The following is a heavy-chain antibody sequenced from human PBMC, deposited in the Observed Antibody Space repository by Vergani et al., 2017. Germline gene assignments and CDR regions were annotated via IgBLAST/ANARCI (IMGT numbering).Heavy chain of an antibody. CDR2: ISYDGTNK. J-gene: IGHJ4*02. CDR3: ARAYYDFWSGFFSGYYFDY. CDR1: QFTFSSYG. D-gene: IGHD3-3*01. V-gene: IGHV3-30*03. Sequence: HVHLVESGGGVVQPGRSLRLSCAASQFTFSSYGMHWVRQAPGKGLEWVAVISYDGTNKYYADSVKGRFTISRDNSKNTLYLQVNSLRVEDTAVYYCARAYYDFWSGFFSGYYFDYWGQGTLVTVSS.